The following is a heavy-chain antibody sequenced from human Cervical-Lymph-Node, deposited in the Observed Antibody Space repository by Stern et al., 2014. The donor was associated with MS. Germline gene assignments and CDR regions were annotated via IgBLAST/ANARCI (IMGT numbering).Heavy chain of an antibody. V-gene: IGHV3-53*01. J-gene: IGHJ3*01. D-gene: IGHD3-3*01. CDR2: IYTDGST. CDR1: GFTVSKNY. CDR3: ARAIFGVNTAAMAPDAFDS. Sequence: EVQLVESGGGLIQPGGSLRLSCAAPGFTVSKNYMSWVRQATGKGLEWVSLIYTDGSTYYAGSVKCRFTISRDSSKNMLFLQMNSLRAEDTAMYYCARAIFGVNTAAMAPDAFDSWGQGTMVTVSS.